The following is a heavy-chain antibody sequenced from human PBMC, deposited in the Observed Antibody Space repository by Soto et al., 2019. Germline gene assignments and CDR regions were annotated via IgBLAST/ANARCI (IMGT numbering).Heavy chain of an antibody. CDR3: ARDHPSKYCSGGSCYVTYYFDY. CDR2: IGYDGSNK. J-gene: IGHJ4*02. CDR1: GFTFSSDG. Sequence: QVQLVESGGGVVQPGRSLRLSCAASGFTFSSDGMHWVRQAPCKGLEWVAVIGYDGSNKYYADSVKGRFTISRDNSKNTLYLQMNSLRAEDTAVYYCARDHPSKYCSGGSCYVTYYFDYWGQGTLVTVSS. D-gene: IGHD2-15*01. V-gene: IGHV3-33*01.